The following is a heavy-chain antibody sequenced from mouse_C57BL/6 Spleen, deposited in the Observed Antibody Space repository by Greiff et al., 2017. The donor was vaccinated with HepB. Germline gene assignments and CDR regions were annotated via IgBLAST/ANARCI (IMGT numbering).Heavy chain of an antibody. CDR2: ISDGGSYT. D-gene: IGHD2-1*01. CDR1: GFTFSSYA. V-gene: IGHV5-4*01. CDR3: AREGNAWFAY. J-gene: IGHJ3*01. Sequence: EVQWVESGGGLVKPGGSLKLSCAASGFTFSSYAMSWVRQTPEKRLEWVATISDGGSYTYYPDNVKGRFTISRDNAKNNLYLQMSHLKSEDTAMYYCAREGNAWFAYWGQGTLVTVSA.